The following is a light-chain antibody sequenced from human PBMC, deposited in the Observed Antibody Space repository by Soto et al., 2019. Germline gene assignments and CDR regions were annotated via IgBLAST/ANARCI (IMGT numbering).Light chain of an antibody. J-gene: IGLJ1*01. V-gene: IGLV2-8*01. CDR1: SSDVGYYDY. Sequence: QSALTQPPSASGFPGQSVTISCTGTSSDVGYYDYVSWYQQHPGKAPKLVIYEVTKRPSGVPDRVSASKSVNTASLTVSGLRAEDEADYYCSSYAGSNNFVFGSGTKLTVL. CDR2: EVT. CDR3: SSYAGSNNFV.